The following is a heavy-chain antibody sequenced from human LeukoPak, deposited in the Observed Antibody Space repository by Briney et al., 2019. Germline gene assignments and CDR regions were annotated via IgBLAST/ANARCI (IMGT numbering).Heavy chain of an antibody. CDR1: RHTLTELS. CDR2: FDPEDGET. V-gene: IGHV1-24*01. CDR3: AAEEGGNWFDP. Sequence: ASVKVSCKVYRHTLTELSMHWVRQAPGKGLEWMGGFDPEDGETIYAQKFQGRVTMTEDTSTDTAYMELSSLRSEDTAVYYCAAEEGGNWFDPWGQGTLVTVSS. J-gene: IGHJ5*02. D-gene: IGHD3-16*01.